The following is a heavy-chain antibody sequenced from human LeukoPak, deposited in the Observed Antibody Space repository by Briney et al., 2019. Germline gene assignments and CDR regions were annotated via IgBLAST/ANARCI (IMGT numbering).Heavy chain of an antibody. CDR3: ARGEVYYDSSGYRRLDS. Sequence: GGSLRLSCEASGFIFSNHAMHWVRQALGKGLEYLSGISSNGANTFYVKSIKDRFTISRDNSKNTLFLQMGSLRAEDVAVYYCARGEVYYDSSGYRRLDSWGQGTLVTVSS. CDR1: GFIFSNHA. V-gene: IGHV3-64*01. D-gene: IGHD3-22*01. CDR2: ISSNGANT. J-gene: IGHJ4*02.